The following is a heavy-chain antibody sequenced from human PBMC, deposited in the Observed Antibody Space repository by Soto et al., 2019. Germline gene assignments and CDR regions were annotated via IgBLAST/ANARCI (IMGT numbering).Heavy chain of an antibody. D-gene: IGHD2-15*01. CDR2: ISGTGGAT. CDR1: GFTFSSYA. CDR3: AKDTPTGWGLFDY. Sequence: EVQLLESGGVLVQPGGSLRLSCGASGFTFSSYAMSWARQAPEKGLEWVSSISGTGGATYYADSVQGRFTISRDNSKNTLFLQMNSLRAEDTAVYYCAKDTPTGWGLFDYWGQGTLVTVSS. J-gene: IGHJ4*02. V-gene: IGHV3-23*01.